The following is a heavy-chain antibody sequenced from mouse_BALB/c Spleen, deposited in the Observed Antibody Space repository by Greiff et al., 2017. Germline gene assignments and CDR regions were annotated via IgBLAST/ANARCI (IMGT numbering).Heavy chain of an antibody. D-gene: IGHD1-2*01. J-gene: IGHJ1*01. CDR1: GYTFTDYA. Sequence: VQLQQSGPELVRPGVSVKISCKGSGYTFTDYAMHWVKQSHAKSLEWIGVISTYSGNTNYNQKFKGKATMTVDKSSSTAYMELARLTSEDSAIYYCARGGITTATYWYFDVWGAGTTVTVSS. CDR3: ARGGITTATYWYFDV. CDR2: ISTYSGNT. V-gene: IGHV1-67*01.